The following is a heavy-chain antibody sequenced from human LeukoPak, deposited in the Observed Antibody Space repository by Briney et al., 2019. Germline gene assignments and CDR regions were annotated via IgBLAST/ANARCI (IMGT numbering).Heavy chain of an antibody. D-gene: IGHD3-3*01. V-gene: IGHV3-48*01. Sequence: GGSLRLSCAASGFTFSSYSMNWVRQAPGKGLEWVSYISSSSSTIYYADSVKGRFTISRDNAKNSLYLQMNSLRAEDTAVYYCAREHAQLRFLEWSAKDNWFDPWGQGTLVTVSS. CDR1: GFTFSSYS. J-gene: IGHJ5*02. CDR3: AREHAQLRFLEWSAKDNWFDP. CDR2: ISSSSSTI.